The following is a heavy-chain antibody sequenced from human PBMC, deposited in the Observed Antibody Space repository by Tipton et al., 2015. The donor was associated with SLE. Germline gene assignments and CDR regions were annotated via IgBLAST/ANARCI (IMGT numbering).Heavy chain of an antibody. V-gene: IGHV3-30*02. CDR3: ANDDFYGSPRLFDI. CDR1: GFTFSSYG. CDR2: IRYDGSNK. Sequence: SLRLSCVASGFTFSSYGMHWVRQAPGKGLEWVAFIRYDGSNKYYADSVKGRFTISRDNSKNTLYLQMNSLRAEDTAVHYCANDDFYGSPRLFDIWGQGTMVTVSS. J-gene: IGHJ3*02. D-gene: IGHD3-10*01.